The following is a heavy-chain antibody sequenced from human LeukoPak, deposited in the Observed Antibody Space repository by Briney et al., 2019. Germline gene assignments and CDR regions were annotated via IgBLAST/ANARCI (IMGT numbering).Heavy chain of an antibody. CDR2: INWNGGST. D-gene: IGHD3-10*01. CDR1: GFTFDDYG. CDR3: AKGLWFRELFGAFDI. J-gene: IGHJ3*02. V-gene: IGHV3-20*04. Sequence: PGGSLRLSCAASGFTFDDYGMSWVRQAPGKGLEWVSGINWNGGSTGYADSVKGRFTISRDNAKNSLYLQMNSLRAEDTALYYCAKGLWFRELFGAFDIWGQGTMVTVSS.